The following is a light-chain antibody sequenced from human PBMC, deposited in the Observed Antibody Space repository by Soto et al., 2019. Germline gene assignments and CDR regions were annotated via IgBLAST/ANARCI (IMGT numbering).Light chain of an antibody. V-gene: IGLV2-23*01. CDR2: EGS. CDR3: CSYAGSSTVV. J-gene: IGLJ2*01. CDR1: SSDVGGYNY. Sequence: QSALTQPASVSGSPGQSITISCTGTSSDVGGYNYVSWYQQHPGKAPKLMIYEGSKRPSGVSNRFSGSKSGNTASLTISGLEAADEADYYCCSYAGSSTVVFGVGTKLTVL.